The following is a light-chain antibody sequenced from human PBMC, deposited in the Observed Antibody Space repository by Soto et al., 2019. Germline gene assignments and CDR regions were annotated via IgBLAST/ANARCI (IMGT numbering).Light chain of an antibody. CDR2: GAS. V-gene: IGKV3-15*01. CDR1: HSLSSN. J-gene: IGKJ5*01. CDR3: QQYKNWPPIT. Sequence: EIVMTQSPATLSASPGERATLSCRASHSLSSNLAWYQQKPGQAPRLLIYGASTRATGVPARFSGSGSGTEFTLTISSLQSEDFAVYYCQQYKNWPPITFGQGTRLEI.